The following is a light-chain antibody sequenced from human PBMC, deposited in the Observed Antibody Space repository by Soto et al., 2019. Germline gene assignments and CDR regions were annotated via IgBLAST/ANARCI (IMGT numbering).Light chain of an antibody. CDR2: AAS. J-gene: IGKJ5*01. CDR1: QGISSY. Sequence: IHLTQSPSAMSASAGDRSTITCRASQGISSYLAWYQQKPRKAPNLLIYAASTLQSGVPSRFSGSGSGTDFTLTISSLQHEDAATYCWQQSYNTPSFGEGTRLDI. CDR3: QQSYNTPS. V-gene: IGKV1-39*01.